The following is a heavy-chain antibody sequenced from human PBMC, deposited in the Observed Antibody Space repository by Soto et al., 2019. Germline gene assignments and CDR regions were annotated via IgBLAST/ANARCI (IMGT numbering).Heavy chain of an antibody. CDR3: ANLVLDYGMDV. CDR2: ISYDGSNK. D-gene: IGHD2-8*01. Sequence: QVPLVESGGGVVQPGRSLRLSCAASGFTFSSYGMHWVRQAPGKGLEWVAVISYDGSNKYYADSVKGRFTISRDNSKNTLYLQMNSLRAEDTAVYYCANLVLDYGMDVWGQGTTVTVSS. CDR1: GFTFSSYG. J-gene: IGHJ6*02. V-gene: IGHV3-30*18.